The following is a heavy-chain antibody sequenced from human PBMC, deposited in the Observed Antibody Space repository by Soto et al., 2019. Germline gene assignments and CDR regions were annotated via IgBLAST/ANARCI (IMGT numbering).Heavy chain of an antibody. Sequence: EVQLLESGGGLVQPGGSLRLSCAASGFIFSNNAMSWVRQAPGKGLEWVSGISGSGGSTYYADSVKGRFTISRDNSKNTLYLQMNSLRAEDTAVYYCAKESMVRGAGTFDYWGQGTLVTGSS. CDR1: GFIFSNNA. V-gene: IGHV3-23*01. CDR2: ISGSGGST. CDR3: AKESMVRGAGTFDY. D-gene: IGHD3-10*01. J-gene: IGHJ4*02.